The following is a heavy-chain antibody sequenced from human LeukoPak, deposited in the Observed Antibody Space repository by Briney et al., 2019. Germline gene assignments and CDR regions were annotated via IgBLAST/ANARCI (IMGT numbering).Heavy chain of an antibody. CDR3: ARSRMVRGVIEFDP. V-gene: IGHV4-61*02. CDR1: GGSISSGSYY. Sequence: SETLSLTCTASGGSISSGSYYWSWIRQPAGKGLEWIGRIYTSGSTNYNPSLKSRVTISVDTSKNRFSLKLSSVTAADTAVYYCARSRMVRGVIEFDPWGQGTLVTVSS. D-gene: IGHD3-10*01. J-gene: IGHJ5*02. CDR2: IYTSGST.